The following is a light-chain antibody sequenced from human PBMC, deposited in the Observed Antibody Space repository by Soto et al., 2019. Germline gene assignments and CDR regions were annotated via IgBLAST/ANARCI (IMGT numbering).Light chain of an antibody. CDR2: GNS. CDR1: SSSIGAGYD. J-gene: IGLJ1*01. CDR3: QSYDSTLSDRYV. Sequence: QSVLTQPRSVSGAPGQRVTISCTGSSSSIGAGYDVHWYQQRPGTAPKLLIFGNSNRPSGVPDRFSGSKSGTSASLTITGLQAEDEGDYYCQSYDSTLSDRYVFGSGTKVTVL. V-gene: IGLV1-40*01.